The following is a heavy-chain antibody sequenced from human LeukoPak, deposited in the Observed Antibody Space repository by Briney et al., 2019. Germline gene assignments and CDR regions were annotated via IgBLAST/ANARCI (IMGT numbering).Heavy chain of an antibody. CDR1: GGSISSGGYY. CDR2: IYHSGST. D-gene: IGHD1-1*01. CDR3: ARDRAGQRMGYDGFDI. V-gene: IGHV4-30-2*01. J-gene: IGHJ3*02. Sequence: SETLSLTCTVSGGSISSGGYYWSWIRQPPGRGLEWIGYIYHSGSTYYNPSLKSRVTISVDRSKNQFSLKLSSVTAADTAVYYCARDRAGQRMGYDGFDIWGQGTMVTVSS.